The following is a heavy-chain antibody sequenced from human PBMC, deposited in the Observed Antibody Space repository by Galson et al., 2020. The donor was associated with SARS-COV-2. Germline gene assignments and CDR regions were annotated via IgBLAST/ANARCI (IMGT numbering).Heavy chain of an antibody. CDR2: IRSKAYGGTT. J-gene: IGHJ4*02. D-gene: IGHD3-22*01. CDR1: GFTFGDYA. Sequence: GGSLRLSCTASGFTFGDYAMSWVRQAPGKGLEWVGFIRSKAYGGTTEYAASVKGRFTISRDDSKSIAYLQMNSLKTEDTAVYYCTRDQVFSGYYNYWGQGTLVTVSS. V-gene: IGHV3-49*04. CDR3: TRDQVFSGYYNY.